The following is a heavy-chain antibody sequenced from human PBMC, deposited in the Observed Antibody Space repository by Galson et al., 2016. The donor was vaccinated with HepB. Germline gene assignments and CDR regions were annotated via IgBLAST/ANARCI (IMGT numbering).Heavy chain of an antibody. Sequence: SLRLSCAASGFTFRHYAMTWVRQAPGKGLEWVSGIRGDGGNTYYADSVKGRFTISRDNSKNTMDLEINSLSADDTAVYFCAKVRDYDIFTGYYSEFFDYWGQGTLVIGSA. D-gene: IGHD3-9*01. CDR3: AKVRDYDIFTGYYSEFFDY. CDR1: GFTFRHYA. J-gene: IGHJ4*02. CDR2: IRGDGGNT. V-gene: IGHV3-23*01.